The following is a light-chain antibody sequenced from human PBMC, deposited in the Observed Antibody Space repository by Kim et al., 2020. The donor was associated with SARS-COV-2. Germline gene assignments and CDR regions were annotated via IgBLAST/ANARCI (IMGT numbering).Light chain of an antibody. Sequence: SYELTQPPSVSVSPGQTATIACSGDKLGDKYVCWYQQKPGQSPVLVIYQNNKRSAGIPERFSGSNSGNTATLTISGTQTMDEADYYCQAWDSTTGVFGTGTQVTVL. CDR3: QAWDSTTGV. V-gene: IGLV3-1*01. CDR2: QNN. CDR1: KLGDKY. J-gene: IGLJ1*01.